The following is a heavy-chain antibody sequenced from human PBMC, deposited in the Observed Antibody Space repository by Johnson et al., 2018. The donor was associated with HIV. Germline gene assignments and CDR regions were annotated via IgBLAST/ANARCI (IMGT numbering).Heavy chain of an antibody. CDR3: VRRFYDSAAFDI. V-gene: IGHV3-30-3*01. CDR1: GFTFSSFA. Sequence: QVQLLESGGGVVQPGRSLRIYCAASGFTFSSFAMHWVRQAPGKGLEWMAFISYDGSNKYFTDPVRGRFTISRDNSKNTLFLQMNSLRAEDTAVYYCVRRFYDSAAFDIWGQGTLVTVSS. CDR2: ISYDGSNK. D-gene: IGHD3-22*01. J-gene: IGHJ3*02.